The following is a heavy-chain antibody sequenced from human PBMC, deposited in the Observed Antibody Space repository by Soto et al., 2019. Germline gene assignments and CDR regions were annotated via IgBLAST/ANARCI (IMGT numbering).Heavy chain of an antibody. V-gene: IGHV4-4*07. J-gene: IGHJ4*02. D-gene: IGHD1-26*01. CDR2: IYTSGTT. CDR1: GGSINGYY. CDR3: ARDSVGISSPGVD. Sequence: GPGPGYSSETLSLTCTVSGGSINGYYWTWIRQPAGKGLEWIGRIYTSGTTSYNPSLKSRVTMSLDTSKNQFSLRLTSVTAADTAVYYCARDSVGISSPGVDWGRGTLVTVSS.